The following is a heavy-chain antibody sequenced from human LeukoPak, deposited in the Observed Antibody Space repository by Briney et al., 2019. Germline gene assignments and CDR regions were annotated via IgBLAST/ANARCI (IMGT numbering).Heavy chain of an antibody. V-gene: IGHV3-53*01. D-gene: IGHD3-3*01. CDR3: AKGAFAVLRFLEWFDY. CDR2: IYSGGST. Sequence: GGSLRLSCAASGFTVSSNYMSWVRQAPGKGLEWVSVIYSGGSTYYADSVKGRFTISRDNSKNTLYLQMNSLRAEDTAVYYCAKGAFAVLRFLEWFDYWGQGTLVTVSS. J-gene: IGHJ4*02. CDR1: GFTVSSNY.